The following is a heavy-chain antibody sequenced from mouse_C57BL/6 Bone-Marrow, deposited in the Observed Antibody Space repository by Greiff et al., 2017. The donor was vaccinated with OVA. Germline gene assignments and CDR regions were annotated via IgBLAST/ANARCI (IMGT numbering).Heavy chain of an antibody. D-gene: IGHD2-3*01. CDR3: TLYDGYPWFAY. CDR2: IDPENGDT. V-gene: IGHV14-4*01. CDR1: GFNIKDDY. Sequence: EVQLKESGAELVRPGASVKLSCTASGFNIKDDYMHWVKQRPEQGLEWIGWIDPENGDTEYASKFQGKATITADTSSNTAYLQLSSLTSEDTAVYYCTLYDGYPWFAYWGQGTLVTVSA. J-gene: IGHJ3*01.